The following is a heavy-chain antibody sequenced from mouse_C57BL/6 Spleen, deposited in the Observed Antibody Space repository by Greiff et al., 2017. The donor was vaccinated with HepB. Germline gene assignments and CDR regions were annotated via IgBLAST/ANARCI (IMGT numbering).Heavy chain of an antibody. CDR3: ARVDGSSYAWFAY. Sequence: VQLQQSGAELARPGASVKLSCKASGYTFTSYGISWVKQRTGQGLEWIGEIYPRSGNTYYNEKFKGKATLTADKSSSTSYMALRSLTSEDSAVYFCARVDGSSYAWFAYWGQGTLVTVSA. V-gene: IGHV1-81*01. CDR1: GYTFTSYG. CDR2: IYPRSGNT. J-gene: IGHJ3*01. D-gene: IGHD1-1*01.